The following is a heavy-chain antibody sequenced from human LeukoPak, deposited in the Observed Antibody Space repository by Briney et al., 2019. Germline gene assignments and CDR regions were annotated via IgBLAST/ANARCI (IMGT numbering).Heavy chain of an antibody. D-gene: IGHD2-15*01. J-gene: IGHJ5*02. Sequence: SETLSLTCTVSGGSISSSSDYWGWIRQPPGKGLEWIGSIYYSGSTYYNPSLKSQVTISVDTSKNQFSLKLSSVTAADTAVYYCARQLYCSGGSCYSYSWFDPWGQGTLVTVSS. CDR1: GGSISSSSDY. CDR3: ARQLYCSGGSCYSYSWFDP. CDR2: IYYSGST. V-gene: IGHV4-39*01.